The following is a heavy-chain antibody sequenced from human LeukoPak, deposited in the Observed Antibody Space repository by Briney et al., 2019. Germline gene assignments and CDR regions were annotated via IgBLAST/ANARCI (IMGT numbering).Heavy chain of an antibody. CDR2: ISYSGNT. Sequence: SETLSLTCTVSGDSVRPYHWNWIRQSPGKGLEWLGYISYSGNTNYHPSVKSRVTISLDTSKNHFSLRLNSVTAADTAVYYCARRTLIAAEDYWGQGTLVTVSS. CDR1: GDSVRPYH. CDR3: ARRTLIAAEDY. J-gene: IGHJ4*02. V-gene: IGHV4-59*08. D-gene: IGHD6-6*01.